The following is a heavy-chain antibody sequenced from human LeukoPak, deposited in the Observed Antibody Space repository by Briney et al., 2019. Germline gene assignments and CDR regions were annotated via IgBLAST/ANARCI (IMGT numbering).Heavy chain of an antibody. CDR1: GFTFSSYY. J-gene: IGHJ4*02. V-gene: IGHV3-21*01. CDR2: ISSSSSYI. CDR3: ATIAKMATSSFDY. D-gene: IGHD5-24*01. Sequence: GGSLRLSCVASGFTFSSYYMNWVRQAPGKGLEWVSSISSSSSYIYYADSVKGRFTISRDNAKNSLYLQMNSLRAEDTAVYYCATIAKMATSSFDYWGQGTLVTVSS.